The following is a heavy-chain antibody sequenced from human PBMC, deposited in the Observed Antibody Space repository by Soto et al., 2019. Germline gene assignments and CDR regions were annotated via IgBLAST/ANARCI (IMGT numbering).Heavy chain of an antibody. CDR1: GGSISSSSYH. CDR2: IYYSGTT. J-gene: IGHJ4*02. D-gene: IGHD6-19*01. V-gene: IGHV4-39*01. CDR3: ARSISVAMDF. Sequence: QLQLQESGPGLVKPSETLSLTCTVSGGSISSSSYHWGWIRQPPGKRLEWIGSIYYSGTTYYNPSLKSRDTTSVDTSKNQFTLKLSSVTAADTAVYYCARSISVAMDFWGQGTLVTVSS.